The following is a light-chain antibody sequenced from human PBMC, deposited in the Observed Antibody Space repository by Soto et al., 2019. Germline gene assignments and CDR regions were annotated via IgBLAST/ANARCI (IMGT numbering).Light chain of an antibody. CDR1: QSVSSSY. J-gene: IGKJ5*01. V-gene: IGKV3-20*01. CDR2: GAS. Sequence: EIVLTQSPGTLSFSPGERATLSCRASQSVSSSYIAWYQQKPGQAPRLLIYGASTRAAGIPDRFSGSGSGTDFTLTITRLEPEDSAVYFCQQYTGPPTTFGQGTRLEI. CDR3: QQYTGPPTT.